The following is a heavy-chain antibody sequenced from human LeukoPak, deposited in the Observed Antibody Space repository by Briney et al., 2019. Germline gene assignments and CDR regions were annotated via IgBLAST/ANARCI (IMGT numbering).Heavy chain of an antibody. V-gene: IGHV1-2*06. CDR1: GYTFTGYY. Sequence: ASVKVSCKASGYTFTGYYMHWVRQAPGQGLEWMGRINPNSGGTNYAQKFQGRVTMTRDTSISTAYMELSRLRSDDTAVYYCARAYSNVGLGFDYWGQGTLVTVSS. CDR2: INPNSGGT. J-gene: IGHJ4*02. CDR3: ARAYSNVGLGFDY. D-gene: IGHD4-11*01.